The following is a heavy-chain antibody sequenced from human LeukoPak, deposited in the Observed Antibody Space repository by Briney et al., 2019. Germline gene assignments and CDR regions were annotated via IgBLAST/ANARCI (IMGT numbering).Heavy chain of an antibody. CDR1: GFTVSSNY. V-gene: IGHV3-53*01. CDR3: ARDRAVIRSDYYYYGMDV. D-gene: IGHD3-16*01. Sequence: GGSLRLSCAASGFTVSSNYLSWVRQAPGKGLEWVSIIYSGGSTYYADPVKGRFTISRDNSKNTLYLQMNSLRAEDTAVYYCARDRAVIRSDYYYYGMDVWGQGTTVTVTS. CDR2: IYSGGST. J-gene: IGHJ6*02.